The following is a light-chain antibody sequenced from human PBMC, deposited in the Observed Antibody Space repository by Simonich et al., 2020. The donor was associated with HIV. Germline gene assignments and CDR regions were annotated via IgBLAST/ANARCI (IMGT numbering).Light chain of an antibody. CDR2: KDT. Sequence: SYELTQPPSVSVSPGQTARITCSGDALPKQYAYWYQQKPGQAPVLVMCKDTERPSGIPGRFSGSSSGTTVTLTISGGQAEDEADYYCQSADSSGTQRVFGGGTKLTVL. CDR3: QSADSSGTQRV. V-gene: IGLV3-25*03. J-gene: IGLJ2*01. CDR1: ALPKQY.